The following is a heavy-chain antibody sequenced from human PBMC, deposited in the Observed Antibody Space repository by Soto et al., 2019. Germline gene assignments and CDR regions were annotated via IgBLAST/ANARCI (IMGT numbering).Heavy chain of an antibody. D-gene: IGHD3-16*01. V-gene: IGHV1-69*06. CDR2: LIPLVGTA. Sequence: GAPVKVSSKTSGGALSDYAISWVRQAPGQGLEWAGGLIPLVGTATYSQKFKGIVSMTADTHTTEVYMGMSSLRYEDTALYFCGRAVGKPVGGGNRYCYYAMEVWGQGAMVTVCS. CDR1: GGALSDYA. J-gene: IGHJ6*02. CDR3: GRAVGKPVGGGNRYCYYAMEV.